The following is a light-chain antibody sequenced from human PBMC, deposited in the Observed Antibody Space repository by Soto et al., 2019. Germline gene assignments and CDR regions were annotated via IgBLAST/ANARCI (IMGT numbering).Light chain of an antibody. CDR2: DVS. Sequence: QSALTQPASVSGSPGQSITISCTGTNSDVGGYDYVSWYQHHPGKAHKLMIHDVSYRPSGVSNRFSGSKSGNTASLTISGRQAEDEADYYCSSYTGTNNQVFGGGTKLTVL. CDR3: SSYTGTNNQV. V-gene: IGLV2-14*03. CDR1: NSDVGGYDY. J-gene: IGLJ2*01.